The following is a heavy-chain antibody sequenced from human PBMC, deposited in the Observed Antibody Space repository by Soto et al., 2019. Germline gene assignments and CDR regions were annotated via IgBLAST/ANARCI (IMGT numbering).Heavy chain of an antibody. Sequence: ASVKVSCKASGYTFTTYTMHWVRQAPGQGLEWMGWINAGNGNTKYSQKLQGRVTMTRDTSTSTAYMELRSLRSDDTAVYYCATVPYCGGDCYPSDYWGQGTLVNVS. J-gene: IGHJ4*02. V-gene: IGHV1-3*01. CDR1: GYTFTTYT. CDR3: ATVPYCGGDCYPSDY. D-gene: IGHD2-21*02. CDR2: INAGNGNT.